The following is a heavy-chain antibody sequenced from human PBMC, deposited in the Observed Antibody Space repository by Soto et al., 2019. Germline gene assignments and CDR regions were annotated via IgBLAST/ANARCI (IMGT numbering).Heavy chain of an antibody. CDR2: IWYDGSQK. CDR3: ASRVAAEGTTYYYGMDV. J-gene: IGHJ6*02. Sequence: QVQLVESGGGVVQPGMSLRLSCTASGLVFRSYGMHWVRQSPGKGLEWLAVIWYDGSQKYYADSVMGRITISRDNSKNTLYLQMDSLRAEDTAVYYCASRVAAEGTTYYYGMDVWGQGTAVTVSS. CDR1: GLVFRSYG. V-gene: IGHV3-33*03. D-gene: IGHD6-13*01.